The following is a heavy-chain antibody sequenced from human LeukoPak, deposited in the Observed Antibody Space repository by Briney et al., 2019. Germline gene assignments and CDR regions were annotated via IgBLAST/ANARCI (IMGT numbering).Heavy chain of an antibody. CDR1: GFTFTNFW. J-gene: IGHJ4*02. D-gene: IGHD1-26*01. Sequence: PGGSLRLSCSASGFTFTNFWLTWVRQAPRKGLECLANISPDGREKYYMDSVKGRFTISRDNTKNSLYLQMSSLRSQDTALYYCARDLNWDLHWGQGTLVTVSS. CDR3: ARDLNWDLH. CDR2: ISPDGREK. V-gene: IGHV3-7*01.